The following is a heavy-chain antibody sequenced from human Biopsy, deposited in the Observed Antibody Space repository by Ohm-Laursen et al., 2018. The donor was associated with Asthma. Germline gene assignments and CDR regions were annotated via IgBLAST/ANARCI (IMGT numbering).Heavy chain of an antibody. Sequence: SLRLSCAASGFAFSNYPMSWAHQAPGKGLEWVSSITSSSSYIFYADSVKGRFTISRDNPRNSLYLQMNSLRAEDTAVYYCARDAPTGGYIDYWGLGTLVTVSS. J-gene: IGHJ4*02. CDR3: ARDAPTGGYIDY. CDR2: ITSSSSYI. CDR1: GFAFSNYP. V-gene: IGHV3-21*01. D-gene: IGHD7-27*01.